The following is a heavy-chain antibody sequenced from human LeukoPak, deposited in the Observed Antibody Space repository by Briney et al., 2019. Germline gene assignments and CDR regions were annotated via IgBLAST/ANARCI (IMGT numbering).Heavy chain of an antibody. V-gene: IGHV3-49*03. D-gene: IGHD1-26*01. Sequence: PGGSLRLSCTASGFTFGDYAMSWFRQAPGKGLEWVGFIRSKAYGGTTEYAASVKGRFTISRDDSKSIAYLQMNSLKTEDTAVYYCTRGLYYPGELWFDPWGQGTLVTVSS. CDR1: GFTFGDYA. J-gene: IGHJ5*02. CDR2: IRSKAYGGTT. CDR3: TRGLYYPGELWFDP.